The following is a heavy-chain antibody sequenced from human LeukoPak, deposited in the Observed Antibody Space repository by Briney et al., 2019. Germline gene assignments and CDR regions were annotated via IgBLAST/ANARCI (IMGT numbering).Heavy chain of an antibody. CDR2: IYNSGST. CDR1: GGSISSYF. D-gene: IGHD2-21*01. V-gene: IGHV4-59*01. Sequence: SETLSLTCTVSGGSISSYFWSWIRQPPGKGLEWIGYIYNSGSTNYNPSLKSRVTISVDTSKNHFSLRLSSVTAADTAVYYCARGRDSDYFEYCGQGTLVTVSS. J-gene: IGHJ4*02. CDR3: ARGRDSDYFEY.